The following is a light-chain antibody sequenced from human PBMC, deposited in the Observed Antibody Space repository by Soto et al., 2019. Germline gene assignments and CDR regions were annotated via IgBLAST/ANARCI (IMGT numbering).Light chain of an antibody. CDR3: QQSSSSPPIT. CDR1: QNIDNN. J-gene: IGKJ5*01. Sequence: DIQLTQSPSSLSASLGDSVSISCRASQNIDNNLHWYRQKSGKAPEVLIYAASTLHDGVSLRFSGTGYGTEFTLTINNLQPEDFATYYCQQSSSSPPITFGQGTRL. CDR2: AAS. V-gene: IGKV1-39*01.